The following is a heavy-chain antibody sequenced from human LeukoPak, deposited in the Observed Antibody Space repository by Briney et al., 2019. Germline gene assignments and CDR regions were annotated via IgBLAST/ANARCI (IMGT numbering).Heavy chain of an antibody. D-gene: IGHD3-22*01. Sequence: GESLKISCKGSGYSFTIYWIGWVRQMPGKGLEWMGIIYPGDSDTTYSPSFQGQVTISADKSISTAYLQWSSLKASDTAMYYCARRGYDSSGYRDAFDIWGQGTMVTVSS. CDR2: IYPGDSDT. CDR3: ARRGYDSSGYRDAFDI. V-gene: IGHV5-51*01. CDR1: GYSFTIYW. J-gene: IGHJ3*02.